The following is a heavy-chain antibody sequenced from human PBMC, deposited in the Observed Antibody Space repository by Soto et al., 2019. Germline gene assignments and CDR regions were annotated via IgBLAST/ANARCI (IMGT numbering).Heavy chain of an antibody. CDR1: GGTFSSYA. D-gene: IGHD3-10*01. Sequence: QVQLVQSGAEVKKPGSSVKVSCKASGGTFSSYAISWVRQAPGQGLEWMGGIIPIFGTADYAQKFKGRVTITADESTSTAYMELSSLRSEDTAVYYCALHYGSGSNYYYYGMDVWGQGTTVTVSS. CDR3: ALHYGSGSNYYYYGMDV. J-gene: IGHJ6*02. V-gene: IGHV1-69*12. CDR2: IIPIFGTA.